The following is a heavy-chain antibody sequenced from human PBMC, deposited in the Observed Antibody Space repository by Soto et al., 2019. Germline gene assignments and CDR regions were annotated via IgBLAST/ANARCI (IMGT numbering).Heavy chain of an antibody. CDR2: INPNSGGT. J-gene: IGHJ5*02. CDR1: GYTFTGYY. D-gene: IGHD3-9*01. V-gene: IGHV1-2*02. Sequence: ASVNVSCKSSGYTFTGYYIHWVRQPPGQGLEWMGWINPNSGGTNFAQKFQDRVTMTRDTSITTAYMEVSRLRSEDTAVYYCARSHLTALYHWGQGTLVTVSS. CDR3: ARSHLTALYH.